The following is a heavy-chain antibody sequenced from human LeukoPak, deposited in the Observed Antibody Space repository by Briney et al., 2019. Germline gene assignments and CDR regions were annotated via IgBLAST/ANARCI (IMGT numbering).Heavy chain of an antibody. V-gene: IGHV3-30*18. CDR2: ISYDGSNK. CDR1: GFTFSSYG. D-gene: IGHD3-10*01. CDR3: AKDAPDYYGSGSFDY. Sequence: PGRSLRLSCAASGFTFSSYGMHWVRQAPGKGLEWVAVISYDGSNKYYADSVKGRFTISRDNSKNTLYLQMSSLRAEDTAVYYCAKDAPDYYGSGSFDYWGQGTLVTVSS. J-gene: IGHJ4*02.